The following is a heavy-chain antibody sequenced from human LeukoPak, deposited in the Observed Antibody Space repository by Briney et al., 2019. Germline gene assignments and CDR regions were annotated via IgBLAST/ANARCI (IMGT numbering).Heavy chain of an antibody. CDR3: ARMESWVLPTGPRGFDH. D-gene: IGHD4/OR15-4a*01. CDR1: GGSVSSGDYY. V-gene: IGHV4-61*08. J-gene: IGHJ4*02. Sequence: SETLSPTWTVYGGSVSSGDYYWRWIRQPARKGLEWIGPIYYSGSSDYNPTLKSRVTMSVETSKNQFSLKVSSVTAADTAVFYCARMESWVLPTGPRGFDHWGQGTLVTVSS. CDR2: IYYSGSS.